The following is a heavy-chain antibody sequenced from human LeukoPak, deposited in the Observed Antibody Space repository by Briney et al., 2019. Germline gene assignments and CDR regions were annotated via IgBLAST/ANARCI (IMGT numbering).Heavy chain of an antibody. Sequence: GRSLRLSCAASGFTFSSYGMHWVRQAPGKGLEWVAVISYDGSNKYYADSVKGRFTISRDNSKNTLYLQMNSLRAEDTAVYYCAKDGADILTVYNYFDYWGQGTLVTVSS. CDR3: AKDGADILTVYNYFDY. CDR1: GFTFSSYG. D-gene: IGHD3-9*01. V-gene: IGHV3-30*18. J-gene: IGHJ4*02. CDR2: ISYDGSNK.